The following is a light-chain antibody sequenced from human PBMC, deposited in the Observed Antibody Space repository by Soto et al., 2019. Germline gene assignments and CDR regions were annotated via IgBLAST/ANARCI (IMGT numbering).Light chain of an antibody. CDR1: SSDVGGYNS. V-gene: IGLV2-8*01. J-gene: IGLJ1*01. CDR3: ISYAGSNNYV. Sequence: QSVLTQPPSASGSPGQSVTISFTGTSSDVGGYNSVAWFQHHPGKAPKLMIYEVTKRPSGVPDRFSGSKSGNTASLTVSGLQAEDEADYFCISYAGSNNYVFGTGTKVTVL. CDR2: EVT.